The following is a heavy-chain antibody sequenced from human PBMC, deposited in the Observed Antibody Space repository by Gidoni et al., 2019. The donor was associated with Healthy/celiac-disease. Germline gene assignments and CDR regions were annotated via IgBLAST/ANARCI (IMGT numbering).Heavy chain of an antibody. D-gene: IGHD4-17*01. J-gene: IGHJ4*02. CDR2: VDPEDGET. V-gene: IGHV1-69-2*01. CDR1: GYTFPDYY. CDR3: ATNAKYGDYAKPPYFDY. Sequence: EVQLVQSGAEVKKPGATVKISCKVSGYTFPDYYMHWVQQAPGKGLEWMGLVDPEDGETIYAEKFQGRVTITADTSTDTAYMELSSLRSEDTAVYYCATNAKYGDYAKPPYFDYWGQGTLVTVSS.